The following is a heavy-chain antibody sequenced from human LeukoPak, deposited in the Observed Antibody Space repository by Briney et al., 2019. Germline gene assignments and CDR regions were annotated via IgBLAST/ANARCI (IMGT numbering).Heavy chain of an antibody. CDR1: GFTFSSYS. D-gene: IGHD2-15*01. J-gene: IGHJ4*02. CDR2: ISSSGGST. CDR3: AKILGYCSGGSCPHVYFDY. Sequence: GGSLRLSCAASGFTFSSYSMNWVRQAPGKGLEWDSAISSSGGSTYYADSVKGRFTISRDNSKNTLYLQMNSLRAEDTAVYYCAKILGYCSGGSCPHVYFDYWGQGTLVTVSS. V-gene: IGHV3-23*01.